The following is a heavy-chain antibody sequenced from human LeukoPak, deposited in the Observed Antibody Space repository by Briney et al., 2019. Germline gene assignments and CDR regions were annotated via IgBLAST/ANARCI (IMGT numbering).Heavy chain of an antibody. J-gene: IGHJ4*02. CDR1: GFTFSNYG. V-gene: IGHV3-30*02. Sequence: GGSLGLSCAASGFTFSNYGIHWVRQAPGKGLEWVAFIRYDGSNKYYADSVRGRFTISRDNSKNTLYLQMNLLRVEDTAVYYCAKDLRGYGGNSVGSFDYWGQGTLVTVSS. D-gene: IGHD4-23*01. CDR3: AKDLRGYGGNSVGSFDY. CDR2: IRYDGSNK.